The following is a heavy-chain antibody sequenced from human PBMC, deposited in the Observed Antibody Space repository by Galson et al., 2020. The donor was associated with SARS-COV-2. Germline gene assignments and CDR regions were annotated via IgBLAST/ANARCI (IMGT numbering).Heavy chain of an antibody. Sequence: TGGSLRLSCAASGFTFSSYGMHWVRQAPGKGLEWVAVIWYDGSNKYYADSVKGRFTISRDNSKNTLYLQMNSLRAEDTAVYYCAREEGDGYNEDYFDYWCQGTLVTGSS. CDR3: AREEGDGYNEDYFDY. CDR2: IWYDGSNK. D-gene: IGHD5-12*01. J-gene: IGHJ4*02. V-gene: IGHV3-33*01. CDR1: GFTFSSYG.